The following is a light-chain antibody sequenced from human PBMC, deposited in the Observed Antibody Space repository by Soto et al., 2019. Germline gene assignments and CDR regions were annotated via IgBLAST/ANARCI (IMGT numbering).Light chain of an antibody. CDR3: SSYAGSYTLI. CDR1: SSNIGSYNF. Sequence: QSALTQPRSVSGSPGQSVTISCTGTSSNIGSYNFVSWYQQHPGKAPTFLIYDVSRRPSGVPDRFSGSKSGNTASLTISGLQAEDEAVYYCSSYAGSYTLIFGGGTKLTVL. J-gene: IGLJ2*01. V-gene: IGLV2-11*01. CDR2: DVS.